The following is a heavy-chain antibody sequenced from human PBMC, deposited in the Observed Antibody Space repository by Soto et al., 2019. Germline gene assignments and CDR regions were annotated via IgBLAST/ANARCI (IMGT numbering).Heavy chain of an antibody. CDR3: AREALELGYCSSTSCHL. CDR2: IYHSGST. Sequence: PSETLSLTCAVSGGSISSSNWWSWVRQPPGKGLEWIGEIYHSGSTNYNPSLKSRVTISVDKSKNQFSLKLSSVTAADTAVYYCAREALELGYCSSTSCHLWGQGTLVTVSS. D-gene: IGHD2-2*01. V-gene: IGHV4-4*02. J-gene: IGHJ5*02. CDR1: GGSISSSNW.